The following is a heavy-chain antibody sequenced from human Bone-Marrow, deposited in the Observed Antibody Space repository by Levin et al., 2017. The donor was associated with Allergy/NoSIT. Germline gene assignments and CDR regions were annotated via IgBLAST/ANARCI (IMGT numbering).Heavy chain of an antibody. CDR1: GYTFTSYG. CDR2: ISAYNGNT. CDR3: ARGELLHYYYGMDV. J-gene: IGHJ6*02. Sequence: GESLKISCKASGYTFTSYGISWVRQAPGQGLEWMGWISAYNGNTNYAQKLQGRVTMTTDTSTSTAYMELRSLRSDDTAVYYCARGELLHYYYGMDVWGQGTTVTVSS. D-gene: IGHD1-26*01. V-gene: IGHV1-18*01.